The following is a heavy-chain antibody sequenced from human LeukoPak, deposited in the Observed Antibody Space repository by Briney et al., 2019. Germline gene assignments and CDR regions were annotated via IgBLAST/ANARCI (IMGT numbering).Heavy chain of an antibody. CDR3: ARRTPDEDALRFLEWLFKPNWFDP. Sequence: SETLSLTCTVSGGSIRSSSYYWGWIRQPPGKGLEWIGSVYYSGNTYYNPSLKSRVTMSVDTSKNQFSLKLSSVTAADTAVYYCARRTPDEDALRFLEWLFKPNWFDPWGQGTLVTVS. D-gene: IGHD3-3*01. V-gene: IGHV4-39*01. CDR2: VYYSGNT. J-gene: IGHJ5*02. CDR1: GGSIRSSSYY.